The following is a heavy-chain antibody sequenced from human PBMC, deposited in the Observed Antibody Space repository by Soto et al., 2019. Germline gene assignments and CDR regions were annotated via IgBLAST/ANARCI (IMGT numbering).Heavy chain of an antibody. D-gene: IGHD3-16*01. CDR2: IYWNDDK. CDR3: AHTWGLPFDY. CDR1: GFSLRTTGVG. Sequence: QITLKESGPTLVEPTQTLTLTCTYSGFSLRTTGVGVGWIRQPPGKALEWLGIIYWNDDKRYSPSLKNRFTLTSDISKRQVGLTMTNMDPVDTATYYCAHTWGLPFDYWGQGTLVIVSS. J-gene: IGHJ4*02. V-gene: IGHV2-5*01.